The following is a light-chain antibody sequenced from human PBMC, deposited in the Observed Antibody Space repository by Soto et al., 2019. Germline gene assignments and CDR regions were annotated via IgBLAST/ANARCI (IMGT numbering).Light chain of an antibody. CDR1: QGISSS. J-gene: IGKJ2*01. CDR3: QQLNSFPHT. V-gene: IGKV1-9*01. CDR2: IAS. Sequence: DIQLTQSPSFLSASVGDRVTITCRASQGISSSLAWYQQKPGNAPKLLISIASSLQSGVPSRFSGRGSGTEFTLTISSLQPEDSATYYCQQLNSFPHTFGQGNKLEIK.